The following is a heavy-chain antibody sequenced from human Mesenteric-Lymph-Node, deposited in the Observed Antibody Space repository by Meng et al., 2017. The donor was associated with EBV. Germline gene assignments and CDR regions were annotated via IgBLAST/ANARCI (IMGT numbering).Heavy chain of an antibody. D-gene: IGHD2-21*02. CDR1: VFPVSNNY. CDR3: ARSYSGDWYGSFDY. Sequence: VPVAVSGGRFPPPGGSLRLSCPASVFPVSNNYRRWVRQAPGKGLEWVSVIYSGETTYYADSVKGRFTISRDTSKNTLYLQMNNLRAEDTAMYYCARSYSGDWYGSFDYWGQGTLVTVSS. J-gene: IGHJ4*02. CDR2: IYSGETT. V-gene: IGHV3-53*01.